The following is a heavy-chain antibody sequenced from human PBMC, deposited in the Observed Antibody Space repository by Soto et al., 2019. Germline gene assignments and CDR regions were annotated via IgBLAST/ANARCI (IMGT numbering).Heavy chain of an antibody. D-gene: IGHD2-2*01. CDR1: GFSFRSYA. Sequence: QVQLVESGGGVVQPGRSLRLSCAASGFSFRSYAMHWVRQAPGKGLEWVAVMSYDGSDKDYADSVKGRFTISRDNSKNTLYLQMSSLRAEETAVYYCARARLDTPALEYWGQGTLFTVSS. CDR3: ARARLDTPALEY. V-gene: IGHV3-30-3*01. J-gene: IGHJ4*02. CDR2: MSYDGSDK.